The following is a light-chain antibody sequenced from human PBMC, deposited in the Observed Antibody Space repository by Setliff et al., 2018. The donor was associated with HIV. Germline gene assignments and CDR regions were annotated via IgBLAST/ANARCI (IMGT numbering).Light chain of an antibody. Sequence: QSVLTQPPSASGSPGQSVTIACTGTSSDVGGNNYVSWYQQHPGKAPKLIIYEVSKRPSGVPDRFSGSKSGNTASLTVSGLQTEDEADYYCSSYAGNNNFYLLLGGGTKVTV. J-gene: IGLJ2*01. CDR3: SSYAGNNNFYLL. CDR2: EVS. CDR1: SSDVGGNNY. V-gene: IGLV2-8*01.